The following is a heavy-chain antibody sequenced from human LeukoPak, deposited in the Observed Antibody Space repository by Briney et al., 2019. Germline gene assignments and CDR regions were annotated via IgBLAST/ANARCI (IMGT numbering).Heavy chain of an antibody. Sequence: GGSLRLSCAASGFTLNTYWMNWVRQAPGKGLVCVSRINSDGSSLTYADSVKGRFTVSRDNAKNTLYLQMNSLRAEDTAVYYCTRDLRMDYYYVDYYYYGMDVWGQGTTVTVSS. CDR1: GFTLNTYW. CDR3: TRDLRMDYYYVDYYYYGMDV. D-gene: IGHD3-10*02. J-gene: IGHJ6*02. V-gene: IGHV3-74*03. CDR2: INSDGSSL.